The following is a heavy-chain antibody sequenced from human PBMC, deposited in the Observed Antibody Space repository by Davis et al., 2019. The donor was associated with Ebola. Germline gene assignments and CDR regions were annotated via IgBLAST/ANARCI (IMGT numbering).Heavy chain of an antibody. CDR2: IKQDGSEK. D-gene: IGHD4-17*01. V-gene: IGHV3-7*01. Sequence: GESLKISCTASGFTFSSYWMSWVRQAPGKGLQWVDNIKQDGSEKFYVDSVKGRFTISRDNAKNSLYLQMNSLRDEDTAVYYCARDGGDYPILYYYGMDVWGQGTTVTVSS. CDR1: GFTFSSYW. CDR3: ARDGGDYPILYYYGMDV. J-gene: IGHJ6*02.